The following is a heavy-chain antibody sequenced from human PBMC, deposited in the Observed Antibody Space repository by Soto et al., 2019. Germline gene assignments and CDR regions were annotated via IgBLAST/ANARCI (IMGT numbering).Heavy chain of an antibody. CDR1: GFPFSTYA. CDR3: AKAKRGILPTTTGGLDC. V-gene: IGHV3-23*01. CDR2: ISPTGGST. Sequence: EVQLLESGGNLVQPGGSLRLSCAGSGFPFSTYAVSWVRQTPGKGLEWVSAISPTGGSTYYAASVRGRFTISRDNSKNTVFLQMSGLRAEDTAIYYCAKAKRGILPTTTGGLDCWGQGTVLSVSS. J-gene: IGHJ4*02. D-gene: IGHD4-4*01.